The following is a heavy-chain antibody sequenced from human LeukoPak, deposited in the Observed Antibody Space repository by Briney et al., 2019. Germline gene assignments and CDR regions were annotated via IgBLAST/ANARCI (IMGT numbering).Heavy chain of an antibody. D-gene: IGHD2-2*01. CDR1: GFTFSSYA. V-gene: IGHV3-23*01. J-gene: IGHJ4*02. CDR3: AKVPSEFPAAAKFFDC. CDR2: LSGSGGSP. Sequence: GGSLRLSCTASGFTFSSYAMGWVRQAPGKGLEWISALSGSGGSPYYADSVKGRFTISRDNSKNTLFLQMISLRAEDTAVYYCAKVPSEFPAAAKFFDCWVLGTLVTVSS.